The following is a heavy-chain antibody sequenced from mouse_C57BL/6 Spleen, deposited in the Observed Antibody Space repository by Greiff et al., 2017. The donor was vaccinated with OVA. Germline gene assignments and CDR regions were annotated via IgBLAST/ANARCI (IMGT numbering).Heavy chain of an antibody. D-gene: IGHD1-1*01. CDR3: ERRGITTVGYAMDY. J-gene: IGHJ4*01. V-gene: IGHV1-82*01. CDR2: IYPGDGDT. CDR1: GYAFSSSW. Sequence: QVQLQQSGPELVKPGASVKISCKASGYAFSSSWMNWVKQRPGKGLEWIGRIYPGDGDTNYNGKFKGKATLTADKSSSTAYMQLSSLTSEDSAVYFCERRGITTVGYAMDYWGQGTSVTVSS.